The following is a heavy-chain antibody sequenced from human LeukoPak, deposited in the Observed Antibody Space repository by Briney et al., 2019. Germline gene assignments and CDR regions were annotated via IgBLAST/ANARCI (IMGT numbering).Heavy chain of an antibody. CDR1: GDSFSSNSVT. CDR2: TYYRSMWYN. J-gene: IGHJ5*02. Sequence: PSQTLSLTCAISGDSFSSNSVTWNWIRQSPSRGLEWLGRTYYRSMWYNDYAVSVRGRITVNPDTSKNQFSLHLNSVTPEDTAVYYCARRLTQYDCFDPWGQGILVTVSS. CDR3: ARRLTQYDCFDP. D-gene: IGHD2-2*01. V-gene: IGHV6-1*01.